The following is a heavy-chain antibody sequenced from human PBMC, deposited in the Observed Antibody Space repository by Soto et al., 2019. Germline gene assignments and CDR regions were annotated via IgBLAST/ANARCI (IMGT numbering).Heavy chain of an antibody. CDR3: ARWGIAAGDS. CDR1: GFTFSSYG. D-gene: IGHD6-13*01. V-gene: IGHV3-33*01. Sequence: QVQLVESGGGVVQPGRSLRLSCAASGFTFSSYGMHWVRQAPGKGLEWVAVIWSDGGNKYYADSVKGRFTISRDNSKNTLYLQMNSLRAVVTSVYYCARWGIAAGDSWWQGTQVTVSS. CDR2: IWSDGGNK. J-gene: IGHJ4*02.